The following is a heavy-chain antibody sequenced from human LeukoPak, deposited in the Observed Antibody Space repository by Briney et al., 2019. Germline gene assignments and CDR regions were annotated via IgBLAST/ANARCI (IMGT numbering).Heavy chain of an antibody. V-gene: IGHV4-59*08. D-gene: IGHD6-6*01. CDR3: ARHFAYSSSSYFDY. J-gene: IGHJ4*02. CDR2: IHYSGST. CDR1: GGSISSYY. Sequence: SETLSLTCTVSGGSISSYYWNWIRQPPGKGLEWIGYIHYSGSTNYNPSLKSRVTMFEDKSKNQFSLRLSSVTVADTAVYYCARHFAYSSSSYFDYWGQGSLVTVSS.